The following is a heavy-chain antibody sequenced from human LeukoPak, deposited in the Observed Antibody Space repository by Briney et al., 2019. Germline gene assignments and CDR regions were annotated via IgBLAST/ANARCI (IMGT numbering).Heavy chain of an antibody. D-gene: IGHD1-26*01. Sequence: GASVKVSCKASGYTFINNWMHWVRQAPGQGLEWVGLINPTSTTTVYAQKFQGRVTLTRDMSTSTDYMELRSLKSEDTAVYYCARDNSVGDVAWWFDPWGQGTLVTVSS. CDR3: ARDNSVGDVAWWFDP. J-gene: IGHJ5*02. CDR1: GYTFINNW. V-gene: IGHV1-46*01. CDR2: INPTSTTT.